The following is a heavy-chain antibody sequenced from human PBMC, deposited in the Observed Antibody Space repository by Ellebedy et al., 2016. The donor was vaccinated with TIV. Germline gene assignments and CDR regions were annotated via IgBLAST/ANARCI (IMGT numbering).Heavy chain of an antibody. CDR2: SRNKANSHTT. J-gene: IGHJ6*02. V-gene: IGHV3-72*01. CDR3: ARHPSVAGPGDV. Sequence: GGSLRLSCAASGFTFSSSAMSWVRQAPGKGLEWVARSRNKANSHTTEYAASVKGRFTSSRDDSKNSLYLQMNSLKTDDTAVYYCARHPSVAGPGDVWGQGTTVTVSS. CDR1: GFTFSSSA. D-gene: IGHD6-19*01.